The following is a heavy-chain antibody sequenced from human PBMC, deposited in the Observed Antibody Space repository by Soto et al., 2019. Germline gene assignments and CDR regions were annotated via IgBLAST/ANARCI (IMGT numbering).Heavy chain of an antibody. CDR1: GFTFSSYG. CDR3: AKRDASTSSAYFDY. D-gene: IGHD3-10*01. Sequence: GGSLRLSCAASGFTFSSYGMHWVRQAPGKGLEWVAVISYDGSNKYYADSVKGRFTISRDNSKNTLYLQMNSLRAEDTAVYYCAKRDASTSSAYFDYWGQGTLVTVSS. J-gene: IGHJ4*02. CDR2: ISYDGSNK. V-gene: IGHV3-30*18.